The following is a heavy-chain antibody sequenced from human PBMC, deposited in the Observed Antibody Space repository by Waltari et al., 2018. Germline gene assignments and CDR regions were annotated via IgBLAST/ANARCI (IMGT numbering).Heavy chain of an antibody. D-gene: IGHD3-3*01. J-gene: IGHJ4*02. Sequence: QLQLQESGPGPVTPSEPLSLTCTVPGGSLSSYSWRCTRPPPGKGLEWIGYIYYSGSTNYNPSLKSRVTISVDTSKNQFSLKLSSVTAADTAVYYCARRSGDFWSGYYFDYWGQGTLVTVSS. V-gene: IGHV4-59*01. CDR1: GGSLSSYS. CDR2: IYYSGST. CDR3: ARRSGDFWSGYYFDY.